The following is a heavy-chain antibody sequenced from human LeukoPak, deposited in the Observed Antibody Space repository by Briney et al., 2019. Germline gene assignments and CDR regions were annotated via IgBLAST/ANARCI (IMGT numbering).Heavy chain of an antibody. V-gene: IGHV3-7*01. CDR1: GFTFSSYW. D-gene: IGHD3-22*01. Sequence: PGGSLRLSCAASGFTFSSYWMSWVRQAPGKGLEWVANIKQDGSEKYYVDSVKGRFTISRDNAKNSLYLQMNSLRAEDTAVYYCARDGGDSSGMSFDYWGQGTLVTVSS. J-gene: IGHJ4*02. CDR2: IKQDGSEK. CDR3: ARDGGDSSGMSFDY.